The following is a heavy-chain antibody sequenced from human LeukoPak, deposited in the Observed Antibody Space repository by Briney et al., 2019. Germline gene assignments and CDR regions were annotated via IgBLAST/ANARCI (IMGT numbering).Heavy chain of an antibody. CDR2: IYTSGST. V-gene: IGHV4-61*02. Sequence: SETLSLTCTVSGGSISSGSYYWSWIRQPAGKGLEWIGRIYTSGSTNYNPSLKSRVTISVDTSKNQFSLKLSSVTAADTAVYYCARGANGYYFDYWGQGTLVTVSS. CDR3: ARGANGYYFDY. D-gene: IGHD5-24*01. J-gene: IGHJ4*02. CDR1: GGSISSGSYY.